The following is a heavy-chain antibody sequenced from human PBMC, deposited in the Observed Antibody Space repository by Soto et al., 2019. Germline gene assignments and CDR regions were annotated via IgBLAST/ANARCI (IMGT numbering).Heavy chain of an antibody. CDR1: GASISSSSYY. CDR2: VFYSGTT. V-gene: IGHV4-39*01. D-gene: IGHD3-16*01. J-gene: IGHJ4*02. CDR3: ARHGGASKGRDFDY. Sequence: QLQLQESGPGLVKPSETLSLTCTVSGASISSSSYYWAWIRQPPGKGLEWIGSVFYSGTTYYNPSLKSRVTISVYTSKSQFSLKLSSVTAADTVVYYCARHGGASKGRDFDYWGQGTLVTVSS.